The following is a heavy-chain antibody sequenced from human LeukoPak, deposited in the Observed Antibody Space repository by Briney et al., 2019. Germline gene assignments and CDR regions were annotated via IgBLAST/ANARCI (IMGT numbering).Heavy chain of an antibody. Sequence: PSETLSLTCTVSGGSISSYYWSWIRQPPGKGLEWIGYIYYSGSTNYNPSLKSRVTISVDTSKNQFSLKLSSVTAADTAVYYCARSYDFWSGFGYYWGQGTLVTVSS. D-gene: IGHD3-3*01. CDR1: GGSISSYY. J-gene: IGHJ4*02. CDR3: ARSYDFWSGFGYY. V-gene: IGHV4-59*08. CDR2: IYYSGST.